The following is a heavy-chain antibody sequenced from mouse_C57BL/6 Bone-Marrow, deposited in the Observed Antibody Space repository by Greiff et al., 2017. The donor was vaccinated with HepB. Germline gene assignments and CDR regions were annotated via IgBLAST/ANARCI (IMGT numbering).Heavy chain of an antibody. J-gene: IGHJ2*01. CDR2: IDPSDSYT. Sequence: QVQLKQPGAELVMPGASVKLSCKASGYTFTSYWMHWVKQRPGQGLEWIGEIDPSDSYTNYNQKFKGKSTLTVDKSSSTAYMQLSSLTSEDSAVYYCARRDYSNDFEYWGQGTTLTVAS. CDR3: ARRDYSNDFEY. CDR1: GYTFTSYW. V-gene: IGHV1-69*01. D-gene: IGHD2-5*01.